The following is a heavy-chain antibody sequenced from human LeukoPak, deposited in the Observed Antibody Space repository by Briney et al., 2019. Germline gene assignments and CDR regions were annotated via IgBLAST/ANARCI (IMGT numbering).Heavy chain of an antibody. Sequence: ASVKVSCKASGYTFTSYGISWVRQAPGQGLEWMGWISAHNGNTNYAQKLQGRVTMTTDTSTSTAYMELRSLRSDDAAVYYCARATPSYYYDSSGYPFDYWGQGTLVTVSS. D-gene: IGHD3-22*01. CDR3: ARATPSYYYDSSGYPFDY. CDR2: ISAHNGNT. CDR1: GYTFTSYG. J-gene: IGHJ4*02. V-gene: IGHV1-18*01.